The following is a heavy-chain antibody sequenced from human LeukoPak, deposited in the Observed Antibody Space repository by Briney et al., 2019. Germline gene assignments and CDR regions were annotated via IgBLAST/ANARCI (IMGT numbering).Heavy chain of an antibody. D-gene: IGHD2-8*01. CDR3: ARCINGVCRAFDY. J-gene: IGHJ4*02. CDR2: IRYDGSNE. Sequence: GGPLRLSCAASGFTFSSYGMDWVRQAPGKGLEWVAYIRYDGSNEYYADSVKGRFTISRDNSKSTLYVQMNSLRAEDTAVYYCARCINGVCRAFDYWGQGTLVTVSS. V-gene: IGHV3-30*02. CDR1: GFTFSSYG.